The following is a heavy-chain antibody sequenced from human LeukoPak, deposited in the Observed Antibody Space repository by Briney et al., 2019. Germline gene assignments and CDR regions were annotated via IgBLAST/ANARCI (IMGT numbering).Heavy chain of an antibody. CDR3: ASRLVRGVMRG. V-gene: IGHV4-34*01. Sequence: SETLSLTCAVYGGSFGGYYWSWIRQPPGKGLEWIGEINHSGSTNYNPSLKSRVTISVDTSKNQFSLMLSSVTAADTAVYYCASRLVRGVMRGWGQGTLVTVSS. CDR1: GGSFGGYY. D-gene: IGHD3-10*01. CDR2: INHSGST. J-gene: IGHJ4*02.